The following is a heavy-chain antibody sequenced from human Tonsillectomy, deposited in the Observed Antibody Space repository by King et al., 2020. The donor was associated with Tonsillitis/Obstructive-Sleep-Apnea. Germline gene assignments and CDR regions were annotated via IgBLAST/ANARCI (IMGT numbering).Heavy chain of an antibody. J-gene: IGHJ6*02. CDR1: GFTFSSYG. CDR2: ISFDGSNQ. CDR3: AKDIDETINYAPGTGYYGMDV. D-gene: IGHD2-2*01. Sequence: QLVQSGGGVVQPGRSLRLSCAASGFTFSSYGMHWVRQAPGKGLEWVAVISFDGSNQYYADSVKGRFTISRDNSKNTLYLQMNSLRAEDRAVYSCAKDIDETINYAPGTGYYGMDVWGHGTTVTVSS. V-gene: IGHV3-30*18.